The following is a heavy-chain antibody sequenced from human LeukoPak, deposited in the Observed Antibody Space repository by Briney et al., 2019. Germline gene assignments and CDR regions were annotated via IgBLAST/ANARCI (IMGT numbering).Heavy chain of an antibody. V-gene: IGHV3-23*01. J-gene: IGHJ4*02. CDR1: GFTFSNSG. Sequence: GGSLRLSCAASGFTFSNSGMYWVRQAPGKGLEWVSGIFGSGGSTHYADSVKGRFTISRDNSKNTVYLQMNSLRAEDTAVYYCAKTTTGYSSGRFPGWPVDYWGQGTLVTDSS. D-gene: IGHD6-19*01. CDR2: IFGSGGST. CDR3: AKTTTGYSSGRFPGWPVDY.